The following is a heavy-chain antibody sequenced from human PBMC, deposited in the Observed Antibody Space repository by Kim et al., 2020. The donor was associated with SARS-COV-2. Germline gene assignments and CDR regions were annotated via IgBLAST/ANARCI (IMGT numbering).Heavy chain of an antibody. Sequence: GGSLRLSCAASGFTVSSDSLSWVRQAPGKGLEWVSVIYRGGGTYYSDSVRGRFSVSRDASRNTVYLQMNSVRAEDTAFYYCARVRGDYYYGMDVWGQGTTVSVP. J-gene: IGHJ6*02. CDR1: GFTVSSDS. CDR3: ARVRGDYYYGMDV. CDR2: IYRGGGT. V-gene: IGHV3-66*01. D-gene: IGHD3-16*01.